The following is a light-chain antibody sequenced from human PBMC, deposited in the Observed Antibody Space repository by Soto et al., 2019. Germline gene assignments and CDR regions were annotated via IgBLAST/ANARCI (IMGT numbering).Light chain of an antibody. CDR1: QSLVHSDGIAY. V-gene: IGKV2-30*02. J-gene: IGKJ5*01. Sequence: VMTQSPLSLPVTLGQPASISSRSNQSLVHSDGIAYFSWFQQRPGRSPRRLIYKVSNRDSGVPARFSGSGSGTDFALKISRVQAEDVRLYYCTDSTYRPIPFGQGSRLEF. CDR3: TDSTYRPIP. CDR2: KVS.